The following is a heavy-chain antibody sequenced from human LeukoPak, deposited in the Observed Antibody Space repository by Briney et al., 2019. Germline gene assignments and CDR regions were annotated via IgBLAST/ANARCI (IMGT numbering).Heavy chain of an antibody. D-gene: IGHD4-17*01. J-gene: IGHJ6*03. V-gene: IGHV1-69*13. CDR1: GGTFSSYA. CDR3: ARVGDYAYYYYYYMDV. Sequence: SVKVSCKASGGTFSSYAISWVRQAPGQGLEWMGGIIPIFGTANYAQKFQGRVTITADESTSTAYMELSSLRSEDTAVYYCARVGDYAYYYYYYMDVWGKGTTVTVSS. CDR2: IIPIFGTA.